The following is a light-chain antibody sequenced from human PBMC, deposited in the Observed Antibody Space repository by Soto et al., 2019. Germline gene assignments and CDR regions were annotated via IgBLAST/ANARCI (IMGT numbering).Light chain of an antibody. Sequence: EIVLTQSPGPLSLSPGERATLSCRASQSVSSTYLAWYQQKPGQAPRLLIYRTSTRATGIPDRFSGSGSGTDFTLTTSRLEPEDFAVYYCQQYGSSSLTFGGGTKVDI. V-gene: IGKV3-20*01. CDR1: QSVSSTY. CDR3: QQYGSSSLT. CDR2: RTS. J-gene: IGKJ4*01.